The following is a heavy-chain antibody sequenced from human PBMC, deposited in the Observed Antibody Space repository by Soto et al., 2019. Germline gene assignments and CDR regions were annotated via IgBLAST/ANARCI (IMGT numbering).Heavy chain of an antibody. D-gene: IGHD3-16*02. J-gene: IGHJ3*02. CDR2: IYWDNDK. V-gene: IGHV2-5*02. Sequence: QITLKESAPTLVQPTQTLTLRCTFSGFSLSPVGVGVGWIRQPPGKALQWIAVIYWDNDKRYTPPLSNRRSINKDLSRTKGVVTIINMDPVDTGTYYWAPLAITYRGVIGLDAFDIWGQGTLVMVSS. CDR3: APLAITYRGVIGLDAFDI. CDR1: GFSLSPVGVG.